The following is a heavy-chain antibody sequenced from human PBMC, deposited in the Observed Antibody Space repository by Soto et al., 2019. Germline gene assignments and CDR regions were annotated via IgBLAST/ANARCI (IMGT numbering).Heavy chain of an antibody. CDR3: AKHPYSGSYYWFDP. Sequence: GGSLRLSCAASGFTFSSYAMSWVRQAPGKGLEWVSAISGSGGSTYYTDSVKGRFTISRDNSKNTLYLQMNSLRAEDTAVYYCAKHPYSGSYYWFDPWGQGTLVTVSS. V-gene: IGHV3-23*01. J-gene: IGHJ5*02. CDR1: GFTFSSYA. CDR2: ISGSGGST. D-gene: IGHD1-26*01.